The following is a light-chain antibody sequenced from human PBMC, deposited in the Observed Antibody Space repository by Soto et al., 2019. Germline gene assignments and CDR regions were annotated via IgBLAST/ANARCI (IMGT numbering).Light chain of an antibody. Sequence: DIQMTQSPSSVSASVGDRVTITCRASQGIGSWLAWFQQKPGEAPRLLIYAASSLHSGVPSRFRGRGSGTDFTLTITSLQPEDFATYYCQQGDSLPLTFGGGTKVEIK. J-gene: IGKJ4*01. CDR2: AAS. CDR3: QQGDSLPLT. V-gene: IGKV1-12*01. CDR1: QGIGSW.